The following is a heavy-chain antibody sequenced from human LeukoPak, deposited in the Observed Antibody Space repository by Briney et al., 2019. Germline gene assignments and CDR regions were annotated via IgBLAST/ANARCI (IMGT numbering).Heavy chain of an antibody. J-gene: IGHJ6*03. CDR1: GGSISSGGYY. CDR2: IYYSGST. V-gene: IGHV4-31*03. D-gene: IGHD3-3*01. Sequence: SQTLSLTCTVSGGSISSGGYYWSWIRQHPGKGLEWIGYIYYSGSTYYNPSLKSRVTISVDTSKNQFSLKLSSVTAADTAVYYCARDRVSHNYDFWSGLYYYYYMDVWGKGTTVTVSS. CDR3: ARDRVSHNYDFWSGLYYYYYMDV.